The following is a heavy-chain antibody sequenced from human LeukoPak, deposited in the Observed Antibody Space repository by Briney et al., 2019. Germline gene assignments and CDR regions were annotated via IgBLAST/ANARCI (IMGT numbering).Heavy chain of an antibody. CDR3: ARSMTTVTTFDC. D-gene: IGHD4-17*01. J-gene: IGHJ4*02. CDR2: ISSSSSYI. CDR1: GLTFSSYS. Sequence: GGSLRLSCAASGLTFSSYSMNWVRQAPGKGLEWVSSISSSSSYIYYADSVKGRFTISRDNAKNSLYLQMNSLRAEDTAVYYCARSMTTVTTFDCWGQGTLVTVSS. V-gene: IGHV3-21*01.